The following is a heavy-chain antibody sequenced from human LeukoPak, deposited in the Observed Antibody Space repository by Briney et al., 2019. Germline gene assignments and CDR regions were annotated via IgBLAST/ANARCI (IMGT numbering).Heavy chain of an antibody. Sequence: GGSLRLSCAAPGFTFSSYGMHWVRQAPGKGLEWVAFIRYDGSNKYYADPVKGRFTISRDNSKNTLYLQMNSLRAEDTAVYYCAKVRRALYSSSWYWFDPWGQGTLVTVSS. CDR2: IRYDGSNK. CDR3: AKVRRALYSSSWYWFDP. CDR1: GFTFSSYG. V-gene: IGHV3-30*02. J-gene: IGHJ5*02. D-gene: IGHD6-13*01.